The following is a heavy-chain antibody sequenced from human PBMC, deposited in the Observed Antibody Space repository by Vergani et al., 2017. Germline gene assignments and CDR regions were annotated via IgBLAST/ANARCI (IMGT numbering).Heavy chain of an antibody. CDR2: INPSGGHT. CDR3: AIVTDYYDSSGYYLDY. J-gene: IGHJ4*02. Sequence: QVQVVQSGAEVKKSGASVKVSCKTSAYTFSNYYMHWVRQAPGQGLEWMGIINPSGGHTNYAQKFQGRVTMTRDTSTSTVYMELSSLRSEDTAIYYCAIVTDYYDSSGYYLDYWGQGTLVTVSS. CDR1: AYTFSNYY. D-gene: IGHD3-22*01. V-gene: IGHV1-46*01.